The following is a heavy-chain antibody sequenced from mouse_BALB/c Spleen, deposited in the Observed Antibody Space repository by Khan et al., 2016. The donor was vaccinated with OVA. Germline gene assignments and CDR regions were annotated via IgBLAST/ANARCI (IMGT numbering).Heavy chain of an antibody. D-gene: IGHD2-3*01. CDR3: AREGYDGYYRAGFAY. V-gene: IGHV1-80*01. CDR2: IYPGNGDT. J-gene: IGHJ3*01. Sequence: QVQLQQPGAELVRPGSSVKISCKASGHAFSNYWMYWVKQRPGQGLEWIGQIYPGNGDTNYNGKFKGKATLTVDKSYSTAYMQLSSLTSEDSAVYFCAREGYDGYYRAGFAYWGQGTLVTVSA. CDR1: GHAFSNYW.